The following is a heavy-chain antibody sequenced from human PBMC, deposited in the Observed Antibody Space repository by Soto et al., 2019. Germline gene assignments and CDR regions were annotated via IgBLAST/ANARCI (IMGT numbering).Heavy chain of an antibody. CDR2: IYSGGST. Sequence: EVQLVESGGGLVQPGGSLRLSCAASGFTVSSNYMSWVRQAPGKGLEWVSVIYSGGSTYYADSVKGRFTISRHNSKNTRCFQMNSLGSEDTAVYYCARLITCPILGGFDPWGQGTLVTVSS. J-gene: IGHJ5*02. D-gene: IGHD3-16*01. V-gene: IGHV3-53*04. CDR3: ARLITCPILGGFDP. CDR1: GFTVSSNY.